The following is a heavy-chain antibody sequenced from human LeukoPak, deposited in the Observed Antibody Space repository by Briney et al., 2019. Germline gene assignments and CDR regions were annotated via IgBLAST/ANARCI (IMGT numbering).Heavy chain of an antibody. CDR1: GGSFSGYY. CDR3: ARMSSSTSWDDAFDI. D-gene: IGHD2-2*01. J-gene: IGHJ3*02. V-gene: IGHV4-59*01. CDR2: IYYSGST. Sequence: PSETLSLTCAVYGGSFSGYYWSWIRQPPGKGLEWIGYIYYSGSTNYNPSLKSRVTISVDTSKNQFSLKLSSVTAADTAVYYCARMSSSTSWDDAFDIWGQGTMVTVSS.